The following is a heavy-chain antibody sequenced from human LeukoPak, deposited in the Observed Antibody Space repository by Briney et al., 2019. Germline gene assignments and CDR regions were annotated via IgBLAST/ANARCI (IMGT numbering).Heavy chain of an antibody. V-gene: IGHV4-4*02. CDR2: IYHSGST. J-gene: IGHJ5*02. CDR3: ARVPYSSSWPGFDP. CDR1: GGSISSSNW. D-gene: IGHD6-13*01. Sequence: SDTLSLTCAVSGGSISSSNWWSWVRQPPGKGLEWIGEIYHSGSTNYNPSLKSRVTISVDKSKNQFSLKLSSVTAADTAVYYCARVPYSSSWPGFDPWGQGTLVTVSS.